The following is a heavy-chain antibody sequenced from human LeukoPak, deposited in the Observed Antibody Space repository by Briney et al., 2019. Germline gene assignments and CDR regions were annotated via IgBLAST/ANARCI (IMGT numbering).Heavy chain of an antibody. Sequence: SETLSLTCTVSNGSISTYYWSWIRQPPGKGLEWIGYIYYSGSTNYNPSLKSRVTISVDTSKNQFSLKLSSVTAADTAVYYCAREGCSSTSCYTAEYYFDYWGQGTLVTVSS. CDR3: AREGCSSTSCYTAEYYFDY. D-gene: IGHD2-2*02. CDR2: IYYSGST. V-gene: IGHV4-59*01. J-gene: IGHJ4*02. CDR1: NGSISTYY.